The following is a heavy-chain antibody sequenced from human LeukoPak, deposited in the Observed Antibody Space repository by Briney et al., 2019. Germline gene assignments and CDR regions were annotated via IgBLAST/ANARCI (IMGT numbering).Heavy chain of an antibody. CDR3: ARVKTIFGVVIIPEYYMDV. CDR2: INPNSGGT. V-gene: IGHV1-2*02. J-gene: IGHJ6*03. CDR1: GYTFTGYY. D-gene: IGHD3-3*01. Sequence: GASVKVSCKASGYTFTGYYMHWVRQAPGQGLEWMGWINPNSGGTNYAQKFQGRVTMTRDTSISTAYMELSRLRTDDTAVYCCARVKTIFGVVIIPEYYMDVWGKGTTVTVSS.